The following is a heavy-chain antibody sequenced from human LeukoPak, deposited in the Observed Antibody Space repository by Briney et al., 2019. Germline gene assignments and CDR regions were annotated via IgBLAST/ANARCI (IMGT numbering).Heavy chain of an antibody. Sequence: GGSLRLSCAASGFIVSSYGMTWVRQSPGKGLEWVSAFSATDGSAQYAESVRGRFTISRDNSKNSLYLQMNSLRDEDTAVYFCAKARIAAAGTGAFDVWGQGTMVTVSS. CDR3: AKARIAAAGTGAFDV. CDR2: FSATDGSA. J-gene: IGHJ3*01. D-gene: IGHD6-13*01. CDR1: GFIVSSYG. V-gene: IGHV3-23*01.